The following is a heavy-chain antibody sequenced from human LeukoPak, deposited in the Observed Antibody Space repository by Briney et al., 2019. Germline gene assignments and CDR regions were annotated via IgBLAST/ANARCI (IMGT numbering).Heavy chain of an antibody. D-gene: IGHD5-18*01. Sequence: PGGSLRLSCAASGFTFSSYWMSWVRQAPGKGLEWVSYISSSSSTIYYADSVKGRFTISRDNAKNSLYLQMNSLRAEDTAVYYCASAYSYGPTPYFDYWGQGTLVTVSS. J-gene: IGHJ4*02. V-gene: IGHV3-48*04. CDR3: ASAYSYGPTPYFDY. CDR1: GFTFSSYW. CDR2: ISSSSSTI.